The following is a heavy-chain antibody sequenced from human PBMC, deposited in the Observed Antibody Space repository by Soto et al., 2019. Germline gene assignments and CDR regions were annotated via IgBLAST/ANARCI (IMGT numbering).Heavy chain of an antibody. CDR2: IIPILGIA. J-gene: IGHJ4*02. Sequence: QVPLVQSGAEVKKPGSSVKVSCKASGGTFSSYTISWVRQAPGQGLEWMGRIIPILGIANYAQKFQGRVTITADKSTSTAYMELSSLRSEDTAVYYCASVGYCSGGSCYSRPEYYFDYWGQGTLVTVSS. CDR3: ASVGYCSGGSCYSRPEYYFDY. CDR1: GGTFSSYT. V-gene: IGHV1-69*02. D-gene: IGHD2-15*01.